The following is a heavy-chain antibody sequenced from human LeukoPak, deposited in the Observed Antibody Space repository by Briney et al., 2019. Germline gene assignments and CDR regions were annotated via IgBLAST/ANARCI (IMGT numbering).Heavy chain of an antibody. D-gene: IGHD5-24*01. CDR1: GYTFTGYY. CDR2: INPNSGGT. V-gene: IGHV1-2*02. J-gene: IGHJ3*01. Sequence: VASVKVSCKASGYTFTGYYMHWVRQAPGQGLEWMGWINPNSGGTNYAQKFQGRVTMTRDTSISTAYMELSRLRSDDTAVYHCARDPSRDGYNDAWGQGTVVTVSS. CDR3: ARDPSRDGYNDA.